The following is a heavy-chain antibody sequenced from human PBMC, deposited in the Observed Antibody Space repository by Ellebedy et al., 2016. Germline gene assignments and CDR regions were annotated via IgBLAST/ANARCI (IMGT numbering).Heavy chain of an antibody. CDR1: GGSISSSGFS. J-gene: IGHJ4*02. Sequence: SETLSLTXAVSGGSISSSGFSWTWIRQPPGKGLEWIGYIFHSATTYYNPSLQSRVTISVDKSKNQFFLKMTSVTAADTAVYYCARDRDRGYYFDYWGQGTLVTVSS. D-gene: IGHD2-15*01. CDR2: IFHSATT. V-gene: IGHV4-30-2*01. CDR3: ARDRDRGYYFDY.